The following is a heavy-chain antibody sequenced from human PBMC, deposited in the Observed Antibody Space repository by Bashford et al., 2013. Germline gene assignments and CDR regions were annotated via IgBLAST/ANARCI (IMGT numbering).Heavy chain of an antibody. J-gene: IGHJ3*02. V-gene: IGHV1-69*06. CDR3: ARPKFYYDSGDYYSADDAFXI. CDR2: IISIFGPA. Sequence: WVRQAPGQGLEWMGGIISIFGPAKYAQKFQGRVTITADKSTSTAYMELSSLRSEDTAIYYCARPKFYYDSGDYYSADDAFXIWGQGTNGHRLL. D-gene: IGHD3-22*01.